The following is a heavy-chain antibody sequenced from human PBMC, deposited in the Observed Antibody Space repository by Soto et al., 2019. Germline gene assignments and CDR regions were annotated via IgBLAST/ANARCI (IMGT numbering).Heavy chain of an antibody. Sequence: QVQLVESGGGVVQPGRSLRLSCAASGFTFSSYAMHWVRQAPGKGLEWVAVISYDGSNKYYADSVKGRFTISRDNSKNTLYLQMNRLRAEDTAGYYWARDPYSSGQFDYWGQGTLVTVSS. CDR1: GFTFSSYA. V-gene: IGHV3-30-3*01. CDR3: ARDPYSSGQFDY. D-gene: IGHD6-19*01. J-gene: IGHJ4*02. CDR2: ISYDGSNK.